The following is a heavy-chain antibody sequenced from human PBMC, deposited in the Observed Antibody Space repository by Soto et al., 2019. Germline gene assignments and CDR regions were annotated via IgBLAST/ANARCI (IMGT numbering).Heavy chain of an antibody. J-gene: IGHJ5*02. V-gene: IGHV1-3*01. CDR2: INPDNGNT. CDR3: GRGIGSGHFDP. CDR1: GYTFTRYT. Sequence: ASVKLPSNAPGYTFTRYTLNWPRQAPGKRLEWMGWINPDNGNTKSSQKFQDRVIITRDTSASTAYMDLSSLRSEFTAVEYCGRGIGSGHFDPRGQGTLVTVSS. D-gene: IGHD6-25*01.